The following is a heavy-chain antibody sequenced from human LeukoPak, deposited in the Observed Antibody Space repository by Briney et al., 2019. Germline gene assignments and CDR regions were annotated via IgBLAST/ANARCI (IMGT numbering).Heavy chain of an antibody. CDR3: ARLGVTTSDY. CDR1: GFTFSNAW. CDR2: IKSKTDGGTI. J-gene: IGHJ4*02. V-gene: IGHV3-15*01. Sequence: PGGSLRLSCAASGFTFSNAWMSWVRQAPGKGLEWVGRIKSKTDGGTIDYAAPVKGRFTISRDDSKNTVYLQMDSLKTEDTAVYYCARLGVTTSDYWGQGTLVTVSS. D-gene: IGHD4-17*01.